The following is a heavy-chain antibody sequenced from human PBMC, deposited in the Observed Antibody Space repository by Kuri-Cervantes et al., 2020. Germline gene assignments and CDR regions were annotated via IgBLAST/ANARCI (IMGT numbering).Heavy chain of an antibody. Sequence: ESLKISCAVYGGSFSGYYWSWIRQPPGKGLEWIGEINHSGSTDYNPSLKSRVTISVNTSKNQFSLKLSSVTAADTAVYYCARGWDYGDYPRYWYFDLWGRGTLVTDSS. CDR2: INHSGST. V-gene: IGHV4-34*01. CDR1: GGSFSGYY. CDR3: ARGWDYGDYPRYWYFDL. J-gene: IGHJ2*01. D-gene: IGHD4-17*01.